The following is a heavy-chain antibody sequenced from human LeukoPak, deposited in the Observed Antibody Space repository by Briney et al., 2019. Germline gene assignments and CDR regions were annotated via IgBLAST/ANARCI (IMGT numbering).Heavy chain of an antibody. CDR2: INHSGST. CDR3: ARHRSSGMVRGVKFFDY. Sequence: SETLSLTCTVSGGSISSYYWSWIRQPPGKGLEWIGEINHSGSTNYNPSLKSRVTISVDTSKNQFSLKLSSVTAADTAVYYCARHRSSGMVRGVKFFDYWGQGTLVTVSS. V-gene: IGHV4-34*01. D-gene: IGHD3-10*01. J-gene: IGHJ4*02. CDR1: GGSISSYY.